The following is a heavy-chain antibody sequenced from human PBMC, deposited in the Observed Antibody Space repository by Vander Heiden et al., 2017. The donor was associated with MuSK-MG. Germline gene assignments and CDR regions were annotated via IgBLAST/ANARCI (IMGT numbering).Heavy chain of an antibody. D-gene: IGHD6-19*01. CDR2: IYYSGST. J-gene: IGHJ4*02. Sequence: QVQLQESGPGLVKPSETLSLTCTDSGGSISSFYWNWIRQPPGKGLEWIGYIYYSGSTNYIPSLRSRVTMSIDTSKNQFSLRLNSVTAADTAVYYCAGRRNSAWDPYYFDSWGQGTLVTVSS. V-gene: IGHV4-59*01. CDR3: AGRRNSAWDPYYFDS. CDR1: GGSISSFY.